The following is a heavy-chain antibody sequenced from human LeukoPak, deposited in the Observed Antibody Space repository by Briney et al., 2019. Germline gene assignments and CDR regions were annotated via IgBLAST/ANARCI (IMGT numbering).Heavy chain of an antibody. CDR1: GGSISSGGYS. J-gene: IGHJ4*02. Sequence: SSQTLSLTCAVSGGSISSGGYSWSWIRQPPGKGLEWIGYIYHSGSTYYNPSLKSRVTISVDRSKNQFSLKLSSVTAADTAVYYCARSQTAVRGAPLDYWGQGTLVTVSS. V-gene: IGHV4-30-2*01. D-gene: IGHD3-10*01. CDR2: IYHSGST. CDR3: ARSQTAVRGAPLDY.